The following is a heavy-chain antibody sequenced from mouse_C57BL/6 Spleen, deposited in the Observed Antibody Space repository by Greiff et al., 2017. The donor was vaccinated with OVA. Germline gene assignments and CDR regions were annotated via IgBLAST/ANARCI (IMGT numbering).Heavy chain of an antibody. CDR3: ARGDDYDGDWSFDV. J-gene: IGHJ1*03. Sequence: VQLQQSGAELARPGASVKMSCKASGYTFTSYTMHWVKQRPGQGLEWIGYINPSSGYTKYNQKFKDKATLTADKSSSTAYMQLSRLTSEDSAVYYCARGDDYDGDWSFDVWGTGTTVTVSS. CDR1: GYTFTSYT. V-gene: IGHV1-4*01. D-gene: IGHD2-4*01. CDR2: INPSSGYT.